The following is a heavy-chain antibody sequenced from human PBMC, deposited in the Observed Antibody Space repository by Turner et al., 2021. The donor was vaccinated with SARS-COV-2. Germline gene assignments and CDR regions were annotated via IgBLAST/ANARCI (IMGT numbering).Heavy chain of an antibody. CDR3: ARARGVDYYDSSGQRFDP. J-gene: IGHJ5*02. Sequence: QVQLVQSGAEVKKPGSSVKVSCKASGGTFSSYAISWVRQAPGQGLEWMGGIIPIFGTANYAQKFQGRVTMTADESTSTAYMELSSLRSEDTAVYYCARARGVDYYDSSGQRFDPWGQGTLVTVSS. V-gene: IGHV1-69*01. CDR2: IIPIFGTA. D-gene: IGHD3-22*01. CDR1: GGTFSSYA.